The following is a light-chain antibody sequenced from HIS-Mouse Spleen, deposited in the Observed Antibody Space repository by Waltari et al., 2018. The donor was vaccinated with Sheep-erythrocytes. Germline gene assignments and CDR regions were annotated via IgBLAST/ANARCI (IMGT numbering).Light chain of an antibody. Sequence: QSALTQPASVSGSPGQSITISCTGTSSDVGSYNLFSWYQQHPGKAPKLMIYEGSKRPSVVSNRFSGSKSGNTASLTISGLQAEDEADYYCCSYASSSTLVFGGGTKLTVL. CDR2: EGS. J-gene: IGLJ2*01. CDR3: CSYASSSTLV. CDR1: SSDVGSYNL. V-gene: IGLV2-23*01.